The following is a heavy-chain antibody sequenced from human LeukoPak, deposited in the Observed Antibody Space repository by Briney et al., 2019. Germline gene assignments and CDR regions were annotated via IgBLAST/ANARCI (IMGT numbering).Heavy chain of an antibody. CDR2: ISYDGSNK. CDR3: ARALEYCSGNSCYSNYYYYGMDV. CDR1: GFTFSSYA. Sequence: GGSLRLSCAASGFTFSSYAMHWVRQAPGRGLEWVAVISYDGSNKYYADSVKGRFTISRDNSENTLYLQMNSLRAEDTAVYYCARALEYCSGNSCYSNYYYYGMDVWGQGTTVTVSS. V-gene: IGHV3-30-3*01. J-gene: IGHJ6*02. D-gene: IGHD2-15*01.